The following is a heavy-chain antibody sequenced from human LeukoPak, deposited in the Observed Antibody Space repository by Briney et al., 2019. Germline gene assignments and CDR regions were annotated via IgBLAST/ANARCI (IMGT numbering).Heavy chain of an antibody. Sequence: PSETMSLTCAVYGVSFSAYYWSWVRQPPGKGLEWIGYIYYSGSTYYNPSLKSRVTISVDTSKNQFSLKLSSVTAADTAVYYCASYNWGSESSSHAFDIWGQGTMVTVSS. CDR3: ASYNWGSESSSHAFDI. J-gene: IGHJ3*02. D-gene: IGHD7-27*01. V-gene: IGHV4-30-4*08. CDR2: IYYSGST. CDR1: GVSFSAYY.